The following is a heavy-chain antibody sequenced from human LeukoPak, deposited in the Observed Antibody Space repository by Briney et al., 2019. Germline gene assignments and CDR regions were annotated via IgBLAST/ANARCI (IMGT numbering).Heavy chain of an antibody. CDR3: ARVIVVVPAAIIWFDP. J-gene: IGHJ5*02. CDR1: GGSISSGGYY. D-gene: IGHD2-2*02. CDR2: IYYSGST. Sequence: PSETLSLTCTVSGGSISSGGYYWSWIRQHPGKGLEWIGYIYYSGSTYYNPSLKSRVTISVDTSKNQFSLKLSSVTAADTAVYYCARVIVVVPAAIIWFDPWGQGTLVTVSS. V-gene: IGHV4-31*03.